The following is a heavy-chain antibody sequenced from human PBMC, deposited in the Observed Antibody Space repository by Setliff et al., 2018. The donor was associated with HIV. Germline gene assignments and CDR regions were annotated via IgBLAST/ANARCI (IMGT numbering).Heavy chain of an antibody. Sequence: GGSLRLSCAASGFTFSNYWMSWVRQAPGRGLEWVANIKQGGSEKYYEDSVKGRFTISRDDTKNSLYLQMNSLRVEDTAVYYCARGRVPFDYWGQGTLVTVSS. D-gene: IGHD2-2*01. V-gene: IGHV3-7*01. CDR1: GFTFSNYW. J-gene: IGHJ4*02. CDR3: ARGRVPFDY. CDR2: IKQGGSEK.